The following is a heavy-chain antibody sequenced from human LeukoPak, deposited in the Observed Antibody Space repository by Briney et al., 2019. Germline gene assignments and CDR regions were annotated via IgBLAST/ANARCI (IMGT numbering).Heavy chain of an antibody. Sequence: GGSLRLSCAASGFTFSSYVMNWVRQAPGKGLEWVSGVSGSGGSIYYADSVKGRFTISRDNSKNTLDLQMNRLRAEDTAVYYCAKPFNSGNYESSFYAWGQGTPVTGAS. CDR1: GFTFSSYV. CDR2: VSGSGGSI. J-gene: IGHJ5*02. V-gene: IGHV3-23*01. D-gene: IGHD4-17*01. CDR3: AKPFNSGNYESSFYA.